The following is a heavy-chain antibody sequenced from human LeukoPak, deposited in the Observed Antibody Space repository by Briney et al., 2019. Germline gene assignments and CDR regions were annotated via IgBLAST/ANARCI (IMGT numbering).Heavy chain of an antibody. CDR2: IKSDGTT. V-gene: IGHV3-53*01. J-gene: IGHJ4*02. CDR3: ARLRRGY. Sequence: TGGSLRLSCAASGLTVTSNHMSWVRQAPGKGLEWVSLIKSDGTTEYADSVKGRFTISGGNPKNTLFLQMNSLRVEDTAVYYCARLRRGYWGRGTPVTVSS. CDR1: GLTVTSNH.